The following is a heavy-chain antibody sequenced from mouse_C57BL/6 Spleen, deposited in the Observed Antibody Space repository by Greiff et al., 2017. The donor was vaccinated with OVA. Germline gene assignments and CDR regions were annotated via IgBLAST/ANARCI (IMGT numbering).Heavy chain of an antibody. V-gene: IGHV1-82*01. D-gene: IGHD4-1*01. Sequence: VHLVESGPELVKPGASVKLSCKASGYAFSSSWMNWVKQRPGKGLEWIGRIYPGDGDTNYNGKFKGKATLTADKSSSKAYMQLSSLTADDSAVYFCARDWDYVYYWGQGTTLTVSS. CDR2: IYPGDGDT. CDR3: ARDWDYVYY. J-gene: IGHJ2*01. CDR1: GYAFSSSW.